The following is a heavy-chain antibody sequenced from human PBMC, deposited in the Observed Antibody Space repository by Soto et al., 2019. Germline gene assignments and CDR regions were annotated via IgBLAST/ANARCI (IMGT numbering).Heavy chain of an antibody. D-gene: IGHD6-19*01. CDR2: SGST. J-gene: IGHJ5*02. Sequence: QVQLQESGPGLVKPSETLSLTCTVSGGYVSSYYWSWIRQPPGKGLEWIGYSGSTNYNPSLKNRVTISVDTSKNQFSLNLSSVTAADTAVYYCASLSAGWLDPWGQGTLVTVAS. CDR3: ASLSAGWLDP. V-gene: IGHV4-59*02. CDR1: GGYVSSYY.